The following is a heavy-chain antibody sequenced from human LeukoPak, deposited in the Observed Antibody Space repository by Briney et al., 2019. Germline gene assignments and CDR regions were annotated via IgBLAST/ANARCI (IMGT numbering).Heavy chain of an antibody. V-gene: IGHV1-8*03. Sequence: ASVKVSCKASGYTFTSYDINWARQATGQGLEWMGWMNPNSGNTGYAQKFQGRVTITRNTSISTAYMELSSLRSEDTAVYYCARAEWTNWFDPWGQGTLVTVSS. D-gene: IGHD2-8*01. CDR1: GYTFTSYD. J-gene: IGHJ5*02. CDR2: MNPNSGNT. CDR3: ARAEWTNWFDP.